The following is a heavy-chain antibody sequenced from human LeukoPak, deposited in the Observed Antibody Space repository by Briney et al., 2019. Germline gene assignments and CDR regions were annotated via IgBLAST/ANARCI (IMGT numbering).Heavy chain of an antibody. CDR2: IYHSGST. V-gene: IGHV4-38-2*02. D-gene: IGHD5-24*01. CDR1: GYSISSGYY. J-gene: IGHJ4*02. Sequence: PSETLSLTCTVSGYSISSGYYWGWIRQPPGKGLEWIGSIYHSGSTYYNPSLKSRVTISVDTSKNQFSLKLSSVTAADTAVYYCARVSREMATIYYWGQGTLVTVSS. CDR3: ARVSREMATIYY.